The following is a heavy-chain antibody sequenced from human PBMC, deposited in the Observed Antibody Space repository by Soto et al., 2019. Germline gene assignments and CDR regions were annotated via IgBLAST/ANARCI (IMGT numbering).Heavy chain of an antibody. V-gene: IGHV3-48*03. Sequence: PGGSLRLSCAASGFTFSSYEMNWVRHAPGKALEWVSYISSSGSTIYYADSVKGRFTISRDNAKNSLYLQMNSLRAEDTAVYYCARGNNYDFWSGSYYYGMDVGGQGTTVIVSS. CDR1: GFTFSSYE. D-gene: IGHD3-3*01. J-gene: IGHJ6*02. CDR2: ISSSGSTI. CDR3: ARGNNYDFWSGSYYYGMDV.